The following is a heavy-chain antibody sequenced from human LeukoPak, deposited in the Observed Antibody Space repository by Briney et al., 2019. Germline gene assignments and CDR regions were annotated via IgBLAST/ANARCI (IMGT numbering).Heavy chain of an antibody. CDR2: MYYSGIT. Sequence: SETRSLTCSVSGDSIRRYYWSWIRQSPGKGLEWIGLMYYSGITKYNPSLQSRVTTSLDTSKNHFSLTVNSVTAADTAVYYCATFFGGSSGYFDYWGQGTLVTVSS. CDR1: GDSIRRYY. D-gene: IGHD4-23*01. V-gene: IGHV4-59*01. CDR3: ATFFGGSSGYFDY. J-gene: IGHJ4*02.